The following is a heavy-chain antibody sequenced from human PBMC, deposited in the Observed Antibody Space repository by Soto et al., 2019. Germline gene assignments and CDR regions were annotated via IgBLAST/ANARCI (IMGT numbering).Heavy chain of an antibody. D-gene: IGHD3-22*01. Sequence: RSSVKISCKVSGYTLTELSIHWVRQAPGEGREWMGGFDPEDGETIYAQKFQGRVTMTGDTSTDTAYMELSSLRSEDTAVYYCATLYYYDSSGWFEPWGQVRLVTVSS. CDR1: GYTLTELS. V-gene: IGHV1-24*01. CDR3: ATLYYYDSSGWFEP. J-gene: IGHJ5*02. CDR2: FDPEDGET.